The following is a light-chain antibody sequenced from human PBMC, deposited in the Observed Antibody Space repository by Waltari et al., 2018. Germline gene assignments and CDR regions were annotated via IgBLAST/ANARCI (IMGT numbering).Light chain of an antibody. V-gene: IGLV1-40*01. J-gene: IGLJ2*01. CDR2: GNS. CDR1: LSNIGAGYD. CDR3: QSYDSGLSRVV. Sequence: QSGLTQPPSLSGAPGQRVTIPCTGTLSNIGAGYDVSWYQRLPGKAPQLLIYGNSNRPSGVPDRFSGSKSGTSASLAITGLQPEDEADYYCQSYDSGLSRVVFGGGTKMTIL.